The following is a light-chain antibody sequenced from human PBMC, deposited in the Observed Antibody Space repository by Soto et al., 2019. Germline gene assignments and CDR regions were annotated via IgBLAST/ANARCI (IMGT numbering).Light chain of an antibody. J-gene: IGKJ4*01. CDR1: QSISNW. CDR3: QQYDNLPLT. CDR2: DAS. V-gene: IGKV1-33*01. Sequence: IPLTHSPSTLPASLLYRFTLNYRASQSISNWLAWYQQKPGKAPKLLIYDASNLETGVPSRFSGSGSGTDFTFTISSLQPEDIATYYCQQYDNLPLTFGGGTKVDI.